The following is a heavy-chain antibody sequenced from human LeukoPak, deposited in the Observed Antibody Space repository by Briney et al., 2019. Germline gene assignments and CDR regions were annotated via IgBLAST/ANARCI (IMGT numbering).Heavy chain of an antibody. J-gene: IGHJ4*02. Sequence: VASVTVSCKASGGTFSSYAISWVRQAPGQGLEWMGGIIPIFSTANYAQKFQGRVTITADESTSTAYMELSSLRSEDTAVYYCARETYYYGSGSYYIQYYFDYWGQGTLVTVSS. V-gene: IGHV1-69*13. CDR3: ARETYYYGSGSYYIQYYFDY. D-gene: IGHD3-10*01. CDR2: IIPIFSTA. CDR1: GGTFSSYA.